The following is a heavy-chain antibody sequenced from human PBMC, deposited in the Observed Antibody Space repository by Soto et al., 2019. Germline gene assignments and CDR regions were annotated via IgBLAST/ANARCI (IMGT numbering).Heavy chain of an antibody. CDR2: IKSKTDGGTT. CDR1: SVSKAW. CDR3: TTQLWAPYAPFDP. D-gene: IGHD3-10*01. V-gene: IGHV3-15*07. Sequence: SVSKAWMNWVRQAPGKGLEWVGRIKSKTDGGTTDYAAPVKGRFTISRDDSKNTLYLQMNSLKTEDTAVYYCTTQLWAPYAPFDPWGQGTLVTVSS. J-gene: IGHJ5*02.